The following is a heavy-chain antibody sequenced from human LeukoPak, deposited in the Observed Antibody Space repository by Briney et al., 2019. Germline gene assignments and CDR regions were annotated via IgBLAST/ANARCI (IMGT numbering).Heavy chain of an antibody. CDR1: GFTFSSYG. CDR3: ARPAPGSGSTNYYFDY. Sequence: GGSLRLSCAASGFTFSSYGMHWVHQAPGKGLEWVAFIRYDGSNEYYADSVKGRFTISRDNSKNTLYLQMNSLRAEDTAVYYCARPAPGSGSTNYYFDYWGQGTLVTVSS. CDR2: IRYDGSNE. J-gene: IGHJ4*02. D-gene: IGHD3-10*01. V-gene: IGHV3-30*02.